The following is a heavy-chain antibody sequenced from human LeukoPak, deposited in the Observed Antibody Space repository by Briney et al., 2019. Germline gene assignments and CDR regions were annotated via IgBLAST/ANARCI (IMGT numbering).Heavy chain of an antibody. V-gene: IGHV3-30*18. J-gene: IGHJ4*02. Sequence: PGGSLRLSCAASGFTFRSYGMHWVRQAPGKGLEWVAVISYDGSIKYYADSVKGRFTISRDNSKNTLYLQMSSLSAEDTAFYYCAQDLYGSGGQGTLVTVSS. CDR1: GFTFRSYG. D-gene: IGHD3-10*01. CDR2: ISYDGSIK. CDR3: AQDLYGS.